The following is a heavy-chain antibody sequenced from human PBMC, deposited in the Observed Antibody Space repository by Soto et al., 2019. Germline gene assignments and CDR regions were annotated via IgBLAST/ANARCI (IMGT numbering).Heavy chain of an antibody. J-gene: IGHJ6*02. CDR3: ARGGGGTLGGGPAMDV. D-gene: IGHD2-15*01. Sequence: EVQLVQSGAEVKKPGESLKISCQGFGYSFSTYWIGWVRQMPGKGLEWMGFIYPGDSDTRYSDSDTKNSPSFEGHVTISADKSISTAYLQWSSLKASDTAIYYCARGGGGTLGGGPAMDVWGQGTTVTVSS. CDR2: IYPGDSDT. CDR1: GYSFSTYW. V-gene: IGHV5-51*01.